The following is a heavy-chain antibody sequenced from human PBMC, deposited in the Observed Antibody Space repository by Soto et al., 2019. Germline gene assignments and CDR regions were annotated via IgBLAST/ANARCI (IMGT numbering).Heavy chain of an antibody. CDR2: ISSRSTTI. V-gene: IGHV3-48*02. D-gene: IGHD3-10*01. CDR1: GFTFSSHS. CDR3: ARGKLWFGDLPDYYYGMDV. J-gene: IGHJ6*02. Sequence: PGGSLRLSCAASGFTFSSHSMNWVRQAPGKGLEWVSYISSRSTTIYYADSVKGRFTISRDNAKNSLYLQMNSLRDEDTAVYYCARGKLWFGDLPDYYYGMDVWGQGTTVTVSS.